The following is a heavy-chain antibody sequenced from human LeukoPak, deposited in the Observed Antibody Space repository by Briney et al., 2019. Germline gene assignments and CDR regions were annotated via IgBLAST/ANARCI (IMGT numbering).Heavy chain of an antibody. CDR1: GYTFTSYY. J-gene: IGHJ3*02. Sequence: ASVKVSCKASGYTFTSYYMHWVRQVPGQGLEWMGIINPSGGSTSYAQKFQGRVTMTRDMSTSTVYMGLSSLRSEDTAVYYCARSTIEGDAFDIWGQGTMVTVSS. CDR2: INPSGGST. D-gene: IGHD5-24*01. V-gene: IGHV1-46*01. CDR3: ARSTIEGDAFDI.